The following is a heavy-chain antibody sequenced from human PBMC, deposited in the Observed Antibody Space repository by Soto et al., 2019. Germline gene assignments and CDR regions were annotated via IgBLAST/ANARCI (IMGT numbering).Heavy chain of an antibody. J-gene: IGHJ4*02. CDR1: GFTFDDYA. Sequence: GGSLRLSCAASGFTFDDYAMHWVREAPGKGLEWVSGISWNRGSIGYADSVKGRFTISRDNAKNSLYLEMNSLRAEDTALYYCAKGARFKQWLANFDYWGQGTLVTV. D-gene: IGHD6-19*01. V-gene: IGHV3-9*01. CDR2: ISWNRGSI. CDR3: AKGARFKQWLANFDY.